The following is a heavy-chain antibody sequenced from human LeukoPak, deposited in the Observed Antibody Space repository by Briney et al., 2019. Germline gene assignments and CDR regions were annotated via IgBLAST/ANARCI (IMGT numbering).Heavy chain of an antibody. CDR2: IKKDGSEK. D-gene: IGHD6-13*01. Sequence: GGSLRLSCAASGFTFSSYWMSWARQAPGKGLEWVANIKKDGSEKYYVDSVKGRFTISRDNAKNSLYLQMNSLRAEDTAVYYCARWAIAAAGTIDYWGQGTLVTVSS. CDR3: ARWAIAAAGTIDY. V-gene: IGHV3-7*01. CDR1: GFTFSSYW. J-gene: IGHJ4*02.